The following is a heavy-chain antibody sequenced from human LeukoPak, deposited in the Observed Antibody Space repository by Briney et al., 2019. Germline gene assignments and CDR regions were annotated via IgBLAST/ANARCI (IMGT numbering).Heavy chain of an antibody. J-gene: IGHJ4*02. CDR3: ASLHLGYCSGGSCYPYDY. D-gene: IGHD2-15*01. V-gene: IGHV3-23*01. CDR2: ISGSGGST. Sequence: GGSLRLSCVASGFTVSGNYMSWVRQAPGKGLEWVSAISGSGGSTYYADSVKGRFTISRDNSKNTLYLQMNSLRAEDTAVYYCASLHLGYCSGGSCYPYDYWGQGTLVTVSS. CDR1: GFTVSGNY.